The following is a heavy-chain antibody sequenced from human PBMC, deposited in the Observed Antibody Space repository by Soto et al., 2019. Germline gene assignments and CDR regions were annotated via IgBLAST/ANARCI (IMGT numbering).Heavy chain of an antibody. D-gene: IGHD1-26*01. Sequence: QVQLVESGGGVVQPGRSLRLSCAASGFTFSTYGMHWVRQAPGKGLEWVAFISYDGSDKNYADSVKGRFIISRDIPKNTLYLQMNSLRTGDTAVYYCANVGATGVGFEYWGQGTLVTVSS. CDR2: ISYDGSDK. CDR3: ANVGATGVGFEY. V-gene: IGHV3-30*18. CDR1: GFTFSTYG. J-gene: IGHJ4*02.